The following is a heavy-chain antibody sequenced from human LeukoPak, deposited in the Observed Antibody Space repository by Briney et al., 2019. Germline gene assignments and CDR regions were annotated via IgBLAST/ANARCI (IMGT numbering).Heavy chain of an antibody. CDR1: GFTFSLYG. Sequence: GGSPRLSCAASGFTFSLYGMQWVRQAPGKGLQWVAFIRYDASNEYYVDSVKGRFTISRDNSENTLYLQMNSLRTEDTAVYYCARFDYWSGFYPLDHWGQGTLVTVSS. J-gene: IGHJ4*02. CDR2: IRYDASNE. D-gene: IGHD3-3*01. CDR3: ARFDYWSGFYPLDH. V-gene: IGHV3-30*02.